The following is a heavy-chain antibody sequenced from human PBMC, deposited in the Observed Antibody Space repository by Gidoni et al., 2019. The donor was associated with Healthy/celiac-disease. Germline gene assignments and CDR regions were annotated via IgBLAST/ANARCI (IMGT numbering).Heavy chain of an antibody. V-gene: IGHV4-30-2*01. Sequence: QLQLQESGSGLVKPSQTLSPTCAVSGGSIRSGGYSWSWIRQPPGKGLEWIGYIYHSGSTYYNPSLKSRVTISVDRSKNQFSLKLSSVTAADTAVYYCARGMPYYYDSSGYYRSDAFDIWGQGTMVTVSS. CDR2: IYHSGST. D-gene: IGHD3-22*01. CDR1: GGSIRSGGYS. J-gene: IGHJ3*02. CDR3: ARGMPYYYDSSGYYRSDAFDI.